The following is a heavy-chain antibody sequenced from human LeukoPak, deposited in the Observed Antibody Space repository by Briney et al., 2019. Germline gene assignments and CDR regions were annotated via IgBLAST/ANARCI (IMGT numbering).Heavy chain of an antibody. Sequence: PGGSLRLSCAASGFTFSTYAMSWVRQAPGQGLQWVSSISDVGGTFYADSVKGRFTISRDNSKNTLYLQMNSLRAEDTAIYYCAKDHCATTRCVAGFDFWGQGILVTVSS. CDR2: ISDVGGT. J-gene: IGHJ4*02. V-gene: IGHV3-23*01. D-gene: IGHD2-2*01. CDR3: AKDHCATTRCVAGFDF. CDR1: GFTFSTYA.